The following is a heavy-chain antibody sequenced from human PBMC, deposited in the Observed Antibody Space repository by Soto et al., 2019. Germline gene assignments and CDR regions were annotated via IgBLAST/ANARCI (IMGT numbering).Heavy chain of an antibody. CDR3: ARVGHCTNGVCWYYFDY. J-gene: IGHJ4*02. Sequence: SATLSLTCTVSGGSISSYYWSWIRQPPGKGLEWIGYIYYSGSTNYNPSLKSRVTISVDTSKNQFSLKLSSVTAADTAVYYCARVGHCTNGVCWYYFDYWGQGTLVTVSS. D-gene: IGHD2-8*01. CDR1: GGSISSYY. V-gene: IGHV4-59*01. CDR2: IYYSGST.